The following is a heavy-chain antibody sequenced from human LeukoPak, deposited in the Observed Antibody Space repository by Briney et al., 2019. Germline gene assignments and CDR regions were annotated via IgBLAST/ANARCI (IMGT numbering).Heavy chain of an antibody. V-gene: IGHV4-39*07. Sequence: SETLSPTCTVSGGSISSSSYYWGWIRQPPGKGLEWIGSIYYSGSTYYNPSLKSRVTISVDTSKNQFSLKLSSVTAADTAVYYCARGAVTTDYWGQGTLVTVSS. CDR1: GGSISSSSYY. CDR2: IYYSGST. J-gene: IGHJ4*02. D-gene: IGHD4-17*01. CDR3: ARGAVTTDY.